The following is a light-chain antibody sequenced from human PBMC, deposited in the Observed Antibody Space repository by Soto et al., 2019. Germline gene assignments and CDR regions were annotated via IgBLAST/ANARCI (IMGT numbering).Light chain of an antibody. CDR2: AAA. CDR3: QQYGSSGT. V-gene: IGKV3-20*01. CDR1: QRVSNNY. J-gene: IGKJ1*01. Sequence: ECELPQSPGTLSLSPGERATHSCRASQRVSNNYLARYQQKPGQAPRLLISAAANTATRIPDRFSGSGSGTDFTLTFSRLEREGFAVYYCQQYGSSGTFGQGTKVDIK.